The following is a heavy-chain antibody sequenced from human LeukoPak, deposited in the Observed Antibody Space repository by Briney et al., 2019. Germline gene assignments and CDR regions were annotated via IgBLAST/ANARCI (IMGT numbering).Heavy chain of an antibody. V-gene: IGHV4-39*02. CDR2: IYYSGST. D-gene: IGHD3-10*01. CDR3: AREIFGSGSYPGF. J-gene: IGHJ4*02. CDR1: GGSISSSSYY. Sequence: SETLSLTCTVSGGSISSSSYYWGWIRQPPGKGLEWIGSIYYSGSTYYNPSLKSRVTISVDTSKNQFSLRLSSVTAADTAVYYCAREIFGSGSYPGFWGQGTLVTVFS.